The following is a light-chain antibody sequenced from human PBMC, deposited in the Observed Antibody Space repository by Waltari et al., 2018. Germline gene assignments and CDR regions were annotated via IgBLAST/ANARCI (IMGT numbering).Light chain of an antibody. V-gene: IGKV3-11*01. Sequence: TQSPATLSLSPGERATLSCRSSQSVSSYLAWYQQKVGQAPRLLIYDASNRATGIPARFSGSGSGTDFTFTISSLEPEDFAVYYCLQRSSWPWTFGQGTKVEIK. CDR1: QSVSSY. CDR3: LQRSSWPWT. J-gene: IGKJ1*01. CDR2: DAS.